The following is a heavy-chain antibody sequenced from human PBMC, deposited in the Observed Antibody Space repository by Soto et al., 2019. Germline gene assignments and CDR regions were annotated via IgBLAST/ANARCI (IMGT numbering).Heavy chain of an antibody. CDR2: INSDGGII. V-gene: IGHV3-74*01. Sequence: VQLVESGGGLVQPGGSLRLSCEASRFSLSTYWMYWVRQAPGKGLMLVSRINSDGGIINYADSVKGRFTISRDDSKNTLDLQMDSLRTDDTAVYYCARDLGKYDRHYFDNWGQGTLVTVSS. CDR3: ARDLGKYDRHYFDN. D-gene: IGHD3-9*01. CDR1: RFSLSTYW. J-gene: IGHJ4*02.